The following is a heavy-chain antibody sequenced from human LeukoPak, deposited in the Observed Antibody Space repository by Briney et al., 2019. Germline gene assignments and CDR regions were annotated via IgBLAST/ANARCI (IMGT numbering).Heavy chain of an antibody. J-gene: IGHJ4*02. D-gene: IGHD3-10*01. CDR1: GGSISSSSYY. Sequence: SETLSLTCTVSGGSISSSSYYWSWIRQPPGKGLEWIGEINHSGSTNYNPSLKSRVTISVDTSKNQFSLKLSSVTAADTAVYYCAGRIWFGERWSQGTLVTVSS. CDR3: AGRIWFGER. V-gene: IGHV4-39*07. CDR2: INHSGST.